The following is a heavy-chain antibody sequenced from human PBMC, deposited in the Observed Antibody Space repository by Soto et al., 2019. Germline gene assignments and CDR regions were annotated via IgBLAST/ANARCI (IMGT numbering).Heavy chain of an antibody. J-gene: IGHJ1*01. CDR1: GFTFSSYA. Sequence: QVQLVESGGGVVQPGRSLRLSCAASGFTFSSYAMHWVRPAPGKGLEWVAVISYDGSNKYYADSVKGRFTISRDNSKNTLYLQMNSLRAEDTAVYYCARAGPHFQHWGQGTLVTVSS. V-gene: IGHV3-30-3*01. CDR2: ISYDGSNK. CDR3: ARAGPHFQH.